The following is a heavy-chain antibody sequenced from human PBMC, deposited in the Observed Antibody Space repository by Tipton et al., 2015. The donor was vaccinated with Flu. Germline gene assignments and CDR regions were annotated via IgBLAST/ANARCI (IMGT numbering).Heavy chain of an antibody. J-gene: IGHJ4*02. CDR2: IFPSGTT. CDR3: AAKFYGILTGYFDGVDY. CDR1: SGSIRSTNYF. V-gene: IGHV4-39*07. D-gene: IGHD3-9*01. Sequence: GLVKPSETLSLTCTVSSGSIRSTNYFCAWIRQPPGKRLELIGSIFPSGTTYYNPSLKSLVTISVDTSKKQFSLRLSSVTAADTAVYYCAAKFYGILTGYFDGVDYWGQGTLVTVSS.